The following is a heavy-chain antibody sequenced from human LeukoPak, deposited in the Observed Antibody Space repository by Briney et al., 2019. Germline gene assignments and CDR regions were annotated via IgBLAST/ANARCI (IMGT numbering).Heavy chain of an antibody. V-gene: IGHV3-30*03. CDR1: GFTFSSYG. Sequence: GRSLRLSCAASGFTFSSYGMHWVRQAPGKGLEWVALISDDGSNKYYADSVKGRFTISRDKSKNTLYLQMNSLRAEDTAVYYCARNFYDYDFWSGPLFLDYWGQGTLVTVSS. J-gene: IGHJ4*02. CDR2: ISDDGSNK. CDR3: ARNFYDYDFWSGPLFLDY. D-gene: IGHD3-3*01.